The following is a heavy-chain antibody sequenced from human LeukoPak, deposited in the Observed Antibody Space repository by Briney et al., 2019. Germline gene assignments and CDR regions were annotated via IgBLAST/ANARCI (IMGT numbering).Heavy chain of an antibody. V-gene: IGHV4-34*01. CDR3: ARAYYSTSWYGV. Sequence: SETLSLTCAVSGGSLYGYFWSWIRQPPGKGLEWIGEINHSGSTNYNPSLKSRVTISVDTSKNHFSLKLSSMTAVDTAVYYCARAYYSTSWYGVWGQGTLVTVSS. D-gene: IGHD6-13*01. CDR1: GGSLYGYF. J-gene: IGHJ3*01. CDR2: INHSGST.